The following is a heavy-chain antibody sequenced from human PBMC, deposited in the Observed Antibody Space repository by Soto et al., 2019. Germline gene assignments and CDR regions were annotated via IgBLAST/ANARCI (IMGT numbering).Heavy chain of an antibody. Sequence: PGGSLRLSCSASGFTFSSYAMHWVRQAPGKGLEYVSAISSNGGSTYYADSVKGRFTISRDNSKNTLYLQMSSLRAEYTAVYYYVKDTDPIWNYCDHWGQGTPVTVSS. CDR3: VKDTDPIWNYCDH. D-gene: IGHD1-1*01. J-gene: IGHJ4*02. V-gene: IGHV3-64D*08. CDR1: GFTFSSYA. CDR2: ISSNGGST.